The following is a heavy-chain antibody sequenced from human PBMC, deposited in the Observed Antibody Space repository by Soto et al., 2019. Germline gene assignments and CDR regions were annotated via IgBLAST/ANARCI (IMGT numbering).Heavy chain of an antibody. CDR2: IIPIFGTA. V-gene: IGHV1-69*13. CDR3: ARGKRKEVATAYDY. CDR1: GGTFSSYA. D-gene: IGHD5-18*01. J-gene: IGHJ4*02. Sequence: GASVKVSCKASGGTFSSYAISWVRQAPGQGLEWMGGIIPIFGTANYAQKFKGRVTITADESTSTAYMELSSLRSEDTAVYYCARGKRKEVATAYDYWGQGTLVTVSS.